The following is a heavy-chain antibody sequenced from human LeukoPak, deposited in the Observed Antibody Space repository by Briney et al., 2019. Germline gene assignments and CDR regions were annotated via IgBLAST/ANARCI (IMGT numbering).Heavy chain of an antibody. CDR1: GGSISSGGYS. J-gene: IGHJ4*02. CDR2: LYHSGST. CDR3: ARDDSSGLFDY. V-gene: IGHV4-30-2*01. D-gene: IGHD3-22*01. Sequence: PSQTLSLTCAVSGGSISSGGYSWSCIRQPPGKGLEWIGYLYHSGSTYYNPSLKSRVTISVDTSKNQFSLKLSSVTAADTAVYYCARDDSSGLFDYWGQGTLVTVSS.